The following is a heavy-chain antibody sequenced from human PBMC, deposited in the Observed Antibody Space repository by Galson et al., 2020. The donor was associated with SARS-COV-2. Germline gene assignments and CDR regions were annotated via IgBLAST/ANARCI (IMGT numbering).Heavy chain of an antibody. CDR2: IIPILGIA. CDR1: GGTFSSYA. Sequence: SVQVSCQASGGTFSSYAISWVRQPPGQGLEWMGGIIPILGIANYAHKFQGRVTITPDKPTRTAYMDLSSLRSEETAVYYCARGGLRLLGWDYKGERVGPWGQGFVGTVSS. CDR3: ARGGLRLLGWDYKGERVGP. V-gene: IGHV1-69*10. J-gene: IGHJ5*02. D-gene: IGHD3-3*01.